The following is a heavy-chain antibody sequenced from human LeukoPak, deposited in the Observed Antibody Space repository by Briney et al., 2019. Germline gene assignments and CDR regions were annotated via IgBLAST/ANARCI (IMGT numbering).Heavy chain of an antibody. V-gene: IGHV6-1*01. CDR3: ASADRDYNWFDT. D-gene: IGHD2-21*02. Sequence: SQTLSLTCAISGDSVSSNSAVWNWIRQSPSRGLEWLGRTYYRSKWYNDYAVSVKSRITINPDTSKHQFSLHLNSVTPEDTAVYYCASADRDYNWFDTWGQGTLVTVSS. CDR1: GDSVSSNSAV. CDR2: TYYRSKWYN. J-gene: IGHJ5*02.